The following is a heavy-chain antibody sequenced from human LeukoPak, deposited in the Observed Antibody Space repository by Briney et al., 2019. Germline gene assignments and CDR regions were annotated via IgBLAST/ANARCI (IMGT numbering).Heavy chain of an antibody. V-gene: IGHV3-23*01. Sequence: GGSLRLSCAASGFTFSSYAMSWVRQAPGKGLEWVSGISASGDVAFHADPVKGRFTISRDNSRNTLYLQMNSLRAEDTAEYYCAKSLLTTASGTGRAFDIWGQGTMVTVSA. CDR1: GFTFSSYA. CDR2: ISASGDVA. CDR3: AKSLLTTASGTGRAFDI. D-gene: IGHD1-26*01. J-gene: IGHJ3*02.